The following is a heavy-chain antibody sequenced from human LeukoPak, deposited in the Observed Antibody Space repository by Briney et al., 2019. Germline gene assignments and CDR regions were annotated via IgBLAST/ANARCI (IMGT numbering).Heavy chain of an antibody. CDR2: INSDGSTT. CDR3: ARAIEYSPVYGGYEVGY. CDR1: GFTFSSYW. J-gene: IGHJ4*02. V-gene: IGHV3-74*01. D-gene: IGHD5-12*01. Sequence: GGSLRLSCAASGFTFSSYWMHWVRQAPGKGLVWVSRINSDGSTTSYADSVKGRFTISRDNAKNTLYLQMNSLRAEDTAVYYCARAIEYSPVYGGYEVGYWGQGTLVTVSS.